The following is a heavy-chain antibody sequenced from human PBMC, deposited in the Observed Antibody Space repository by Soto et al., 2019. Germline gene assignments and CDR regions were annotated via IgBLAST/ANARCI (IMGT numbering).Heavy chain of an antibody. CDR1: GGSISSYY. D-gene: IGHD6-13*01. V-gene: IGHV4-59*08. CDR2: IYYSGST. Sequence: SEILSLTCTVSGGSISSYYWSWIRQPPGKGLEWIGYIYYSGSTNYNPSLKSRVTISVDTSKNQFSLKLSSVTAADTAVYYCARAKAPLYSSSWYWFDPWGQGTLVTVS. CDR3: ARAKAPLYSSSWYWFDP. J-gene: IGHJ5*02.